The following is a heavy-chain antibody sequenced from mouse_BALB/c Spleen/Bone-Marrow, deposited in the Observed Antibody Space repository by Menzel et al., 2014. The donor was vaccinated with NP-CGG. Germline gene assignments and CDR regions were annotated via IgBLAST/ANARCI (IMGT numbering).Heavy chain of an antibody. Sequence: QVHVKQSGAELAKPGASVKMSCKASGYTFTNYWMHWVKQRPGQGLEWIGYINPSTGYTEYNQKFKDKATLTADKSSSTAYMQLSSQTSEDSAVYYCARIYYYGRDYWGQGTTLTVSS. V-gene: IGHV1-7*01. CDR2: INPSTGYT. CDR3: ARIYYYGRDY. CDR1: GYTFTNYW. J-gene: IGHJ2*01. D-gene: IGHD1-1*01.